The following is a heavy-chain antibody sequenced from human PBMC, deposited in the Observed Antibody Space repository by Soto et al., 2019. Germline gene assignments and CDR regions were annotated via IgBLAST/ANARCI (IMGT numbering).Heavy chain of an antibody. D-gene: IGHD3-10*01. CDR3: ARVSLGSVYGSGSYPPVYGMDV. V-gene: IGHV1-2*04. CDR1: GYTFTGYY. J-gene: IGHJ6*02. Sequence: ASVKVSGKASGYTFTGYYMHWVRQAPGQGLEWMGWINPNSGGTNYAQKFQGWVTMTRDTSISTAYMELSRLRSDDTAVYYCARVSLGSVYGSGSYPPVYGMDVWGQGPRSPSP. CDR2: INPNSGGT.